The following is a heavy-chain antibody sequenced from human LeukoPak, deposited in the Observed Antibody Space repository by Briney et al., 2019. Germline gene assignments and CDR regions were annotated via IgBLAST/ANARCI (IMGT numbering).Heavy chain of an antibody. CDR3: ARTPPLSGIAAAETNWFDP. J-gene: IGHJ5*02. CDR2: VYYSGST. D-gene: IGHD6-13*01. V-gene: IGHV4-59*08. Sequence: SETLSLTCAVYGGSFSGYYWSWIRQPPGKGLEWIGYVYYSGSTNYNPSLKSRVTISVDTSKNQFSLKLTPVTAADTAVYYCARTPPLSGIAAAETNWFDPWGQGTLVTVSS. CDR1: GGSFSGYY.